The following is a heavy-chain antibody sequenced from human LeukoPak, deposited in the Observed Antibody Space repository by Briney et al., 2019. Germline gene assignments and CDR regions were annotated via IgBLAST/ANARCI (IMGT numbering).Heavy chain of an antibody. Sequence: PGGSLRLSCAASGFTFSSYSMNWVRQAPWKGLEWVSYISSSSSTIYYADSVKGRFTISRDNAKNSLYLQMNSLRAEDTAVYYCARAARPAGVAANVQSNWGQGTLVTVSS. CDR1: GFTFSSYS. V-gene: IGHV3-48*04. D-gene: IGHD6-13*01. J-gene: IGHJ4*02. CDR3: ARAARPAGVAANVQSN. CDR2: ISSSSSTI.